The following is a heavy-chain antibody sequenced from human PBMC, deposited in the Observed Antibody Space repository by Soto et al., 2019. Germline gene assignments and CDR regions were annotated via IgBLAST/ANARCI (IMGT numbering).Heavy chain of an antibody. Sequence: QVQLVQSGAEVKKPGSSVKVSCKASGGTFSSYAISWVRQAPGQGLEWMGGIIHIFGTADYAQKFQGSDTMTADQQTSTAYMKPRSLGSEDTAVYDCAREGGVYGYSPIDYWAQGTLVTVAS. J-gene: IGHJ4*02. CDR2: IIHIFGTA. CDR1: GGTFSSYA. CDR3: AREGGVYGYSPIDY. V-gene: IGHV1-69*12. D-gene: IGHD4-4*01.